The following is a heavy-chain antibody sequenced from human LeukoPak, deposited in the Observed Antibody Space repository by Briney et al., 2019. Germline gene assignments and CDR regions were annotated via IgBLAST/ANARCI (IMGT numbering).Heavy chain of an antibody. Sequence: GGSLRLSCAASGFTFSSYAMSWVRQAPGKGLEWASAISGSGGSTYYADSVKGRFTISRDNSKNTLYLQMNSLRAEDTAVYYCAKGPPLYSSSWFSLYYYYGMDVWGQGTTVTVSS. D-gene: IGHD6-13*01. V-gene: IGHV3-23*01. CDR3: AKGPPLYSSSWFSLYYYYGMDV. J-gene: IGHJ6*02. CDR2: ISGSGGST. CDR1: GFTFSSYA.